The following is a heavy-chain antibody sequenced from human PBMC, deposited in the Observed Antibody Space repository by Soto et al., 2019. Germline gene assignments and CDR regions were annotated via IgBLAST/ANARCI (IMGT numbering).Heavy chain of an antibody. CDR1: GFTFSSYA. D-gene: IGHD3-3*01. Sequence: GGSLRLSCAASGFTFSSYAMSWVRQAPGKGLEWVSAISGSGGSTYYADSVKGRFTISRDNSKNTLYLQMNSLRAEDTAVYDCAKTYYDFWSGYMQDAFDIWGQGTMVTVSS. V-gene: IGHV3-23*01. CDR2: ISGSGGST. CDR3: AKTYYDFWSGYMQDAFDI. J-gene: IGHJ3*02.